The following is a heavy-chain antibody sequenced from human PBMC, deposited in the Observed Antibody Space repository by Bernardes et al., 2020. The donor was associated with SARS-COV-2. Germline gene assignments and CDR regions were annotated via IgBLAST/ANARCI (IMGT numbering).Heavy chain of an antibody. CDR1: GYTFTSYG. D-gene: IGHD6-13*01. J-gene: IGHJ4*02. CDR3: AREPRYLAAAGTLDS. V-gene: IGHV1-18*01. CDR2: ISAYNGNT. Sequence: ASVKVSCKASGYTFTSYGISWVRQAPGQGLEWMGCISAYNGNTNYAQKLQGRVTMTKETSTSTAYRELRSLRSDDTAVYYCAREPRYLAAAGTLDSWGQGTLVTVSS.